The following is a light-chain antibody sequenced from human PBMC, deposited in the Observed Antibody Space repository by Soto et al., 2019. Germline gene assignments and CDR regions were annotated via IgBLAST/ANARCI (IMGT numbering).Light chain of an antibody. V-gene: IGLV1-44*01. CDR3: AAWDDSLYRRV. Sequence: QSVLTQPPSASGTPGQRVTISCSGSSSNIGANTVNWYQQHPGTAPKLLISDNDQRPSGVPDRFSGSKSGTSASRAISGLQSEDDADYSCAAWDDSLYRRVFGSGTKLTVL. CDR2: DND. CDR1: SSNIGANT. J-gene: IGLJ1*01.